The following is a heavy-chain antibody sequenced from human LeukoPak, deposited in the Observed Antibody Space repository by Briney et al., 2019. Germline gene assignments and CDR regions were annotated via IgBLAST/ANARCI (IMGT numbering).Heavy chain of an antibody. CDR1: GDSITGHY. J-gene: IGHJ4*02. CDR3: AGGPVTTFF. CDR2: IHSSGST. D-gene: IGHD4-17*01. V-gene: IGHV4-4*07. Sequence: PSDTLSLTCSVSGDSITGHYWSWIRQPAGKGLEWVGRIHSSGSTEYNPFLKSRVTLSVDTSNNQFSLRVNSVTAADTAVYYCAGGPVTTFFWGQGALVTVSS.